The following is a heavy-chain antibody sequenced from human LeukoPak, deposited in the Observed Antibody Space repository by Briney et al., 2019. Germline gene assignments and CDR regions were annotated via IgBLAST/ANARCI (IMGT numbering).Heavy chain of an antibody. Sequence: GGSLRLSCAASGFTFSSYAMSWVRQAPGKGLEWVSAISGSGGSTYYADSVKGRFTISRDNSKNTLYLQMNSRRAEDTAVYYCAKDVTTGSVVVTAIFDYWGQGTLVTVSS. CDR3: AKDVTTGSVVVTAIFDY. J-gene: IGHJ4*02. V-gene: IGHV3-23*01. D-gene: IGHD2-21*02. CDR1: GFTFSSYA. CDR2: ISGSGGST.